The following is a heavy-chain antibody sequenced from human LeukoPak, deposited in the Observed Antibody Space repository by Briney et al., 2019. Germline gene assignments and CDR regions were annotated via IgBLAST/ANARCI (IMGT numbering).Heavy chain of an antibody. CDR1: GGSISSGSYY. Sequence: SQTLSLTCTVPGGSISSGSYYWSWIRQPAGKGLEWIVRIYTSGSTNYNPSFKSRVTISVDTSTTQFSLKLSSVTAADTAVYYCAREGGLRGYSYGLFDYWGQGTLVTVSS. CDR2: IYTSGST. V-gene: IGHV4-61*02. D-gene: IGHD5-18*01. J-gene: IGHJ4*02. CDR3: AREGGLRGYSYGLFDY.